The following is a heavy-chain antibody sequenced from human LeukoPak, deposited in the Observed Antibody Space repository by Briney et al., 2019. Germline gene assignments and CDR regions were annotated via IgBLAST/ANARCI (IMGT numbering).Heavy chain of an antibody. CDR2: ISAYNGNT. CDR3: ARDSGYGDYVGNP. J-gene: IGHJ5*02. D-gene: IGHD4-17*01. V-gene: IGHV1-18*01. CDR1: GYTFTSYG. Sequence: ASVKVSCKASGYTFTSYGISWVRQAPGQGREWMGWISAYNGNTNYAQKLQDRVTITTETSTSTAYMEVRSLRSDDTAVYYCARDSGYGDYVGNPWGQGTLVTVSS.